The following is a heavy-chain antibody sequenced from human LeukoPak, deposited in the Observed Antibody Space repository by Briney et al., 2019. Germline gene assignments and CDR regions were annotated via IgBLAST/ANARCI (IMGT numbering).Heavy chain of an antibody. V-gene: IGHV1-69*05. D-gene: IGHD6-13*01. J-gene: IGHJ5*02. CDR2: IIPIFGTA. CDR3: ARVRSSSWYSGWFDP. Sequence: GASVKVSCKASGGTFSSYAISWVRQAPGQGLEWMGRIIPIFGTANYAQKFQGRVTITTDESTSTAYMELSSLRSEDTALYYCARVRSSSWYSGWFDPWGQGTLVTVSS. CDR1: GGTFSSYA.